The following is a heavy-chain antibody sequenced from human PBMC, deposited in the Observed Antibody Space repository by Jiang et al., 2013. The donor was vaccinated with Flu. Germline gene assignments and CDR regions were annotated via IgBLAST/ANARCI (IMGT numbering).Heavy chain of an antibody. D-gene: IGHD3-16*02. CDR2: IVPIFGTT. V-gene: IGHV1-69*01. J-gene: IGHJ3*02. Sequence: SGAEVKKPGSSVKVSCKASGSTVSSFTITWVRQAPGQGLEWVGVIVPIFGTTKYAQKFQGRVTITADESTGTAYMELSSLRPEDTAVYYCARSVTRADAFNIWGQGTMMTVSS. CDR1: GSTVSSFT. CDR3: ARSVTRADAFNI.